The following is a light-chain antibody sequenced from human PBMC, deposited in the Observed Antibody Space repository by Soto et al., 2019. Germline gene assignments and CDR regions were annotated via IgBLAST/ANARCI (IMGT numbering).Light chain of an antibody. Sequence: EIVMTQTPLSLSVTPGQPASISCRSSQSLLHSGGKTPLYWYLQRPGQSPQLLIHEVSKRFSGVPDRFSGSGSGTDFNLTISRVQTEDVGVYYCMQSIQLPRTFGQGTKVEIK. CDR2: EVS. CDR3: MQSIQLPRT. J-gene: IGKJ1*01. V-gene: IGKV2D-29*02. CDR1: QSLLHSGGKTP.